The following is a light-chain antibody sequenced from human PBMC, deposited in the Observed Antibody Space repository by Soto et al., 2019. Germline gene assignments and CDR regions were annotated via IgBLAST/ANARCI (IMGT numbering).Light chain of an antibody. V-gene: IGKV3-11*01. CDR1: QSVSSY. J-gene: IGKJ4*01. CDR3: QQRSNWTGT. Sequence: EIVFTQSPATLSLSPGERATLSCRASQSVSSYLAWYQQKPGQAPRLLIYDASNRETGIPARFGGSGAGTEFTRTISSLEPEDVAVYYCQQRSNWTGTFGGGTKVDIK. CDR2: DAS.